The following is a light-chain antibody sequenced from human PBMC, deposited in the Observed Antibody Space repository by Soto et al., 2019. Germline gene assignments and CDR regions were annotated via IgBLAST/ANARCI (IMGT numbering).Light chain of an antibody. V-gene: IGKV3-20*01. CDR1: QTVSSSY. Sequence: EILLTPSPGTPSLSPGEKATPSCRASQTVSSSYLAWYQQKPGQAPRLLIYGASSRATGIPDRFSGSGSGTDFTLTISRLEPEDFAVYYCQQYGSSPQTFGQGTKV. J-gene: IGKJ1*01. CDR3: QQYGSSPQT. CDR2: GAS.